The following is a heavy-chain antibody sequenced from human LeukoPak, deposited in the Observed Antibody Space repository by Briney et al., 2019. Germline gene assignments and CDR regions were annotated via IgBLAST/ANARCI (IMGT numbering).Heavy chain of an antibody. D-gene: IGHD3-22*01. CDR3: ARATMIVVALNDY. V-gene: IGHV3-7*03. CDR1: GFTFSSYW. CDR2: IKEDGNER. Sequence: GGSLRLSCATSGFTFSSYWMSWVRQAPGKGLEWVANIKEDGNERYYVDSVKGRFTISRDNAKNSLYLQMNSLRAEDTAVYYCARATMIVVALNDYWGQGTLVTVSS. J-gene: IGHJ4*02.